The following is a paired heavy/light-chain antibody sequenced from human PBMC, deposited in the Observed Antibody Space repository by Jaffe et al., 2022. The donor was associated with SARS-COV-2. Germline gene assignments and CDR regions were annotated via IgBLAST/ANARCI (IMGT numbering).Heavy chain of an antibody. V-gene: IGHV4-39*01. CDR3: ARQIGFAAAGTFHY. CDR1: GGSISSSNYY. J-gene: IGHJ4*02. D-gene: IGHD6-13*01. CDR2: IYDSGNT. Sequence: QLHLQESGPGLVKPSETLSLTCTVSGGSISSSNYYWGWIRQPPGKGLEWIGSIYDSGNTYYNPSLKTRVTMSVDTSKNQFSLKLSSVTAADTAVFYCARQIGFAAAGTFHYWGQGILVTVSS.
Light chain of an antibody. J-gene: IGLJ2*01. CDR3: SSYAGSNNLV. CDR1: SSDVGAYNY. CDR2: EVS. V-gene: IGLV2-8*01. Sequence: QSALTQPPSASGSPGQSVTISCTGTSSDVGAYNYVSWYQQHPGKAPKLMIYEVSKRPSGVPDRFSGSKSGNTASLTVSGLQAEDEADYYCSSYAGSNNLVFGGGTKLTVL.